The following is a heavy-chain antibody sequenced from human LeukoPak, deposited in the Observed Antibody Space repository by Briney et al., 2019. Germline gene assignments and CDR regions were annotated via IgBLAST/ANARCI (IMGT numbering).Heavy chain of an antibody. D-gene: IGHD3-10*01. V-gene: IGHV3-11*04. CDR3: AREIRSSYDY. J-gene: IGHJ4*02. CDR2: ISRSGSTI. Sequence: GGSLRLSCAASGFTFSDYYMNWIRQAPGKGLEWVSYISRSGSTIYYADSVKGRFTISRDNAKNSLYLQMNSLRAEDTAVYYCAREIRSSYDYWGQGTLVTVSS. CDR1: GFTFSDYY.